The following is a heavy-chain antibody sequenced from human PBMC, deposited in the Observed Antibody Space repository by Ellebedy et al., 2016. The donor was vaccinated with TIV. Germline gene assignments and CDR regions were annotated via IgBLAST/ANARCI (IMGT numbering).Heavy chain of an antibody. CDR1: GFSFSSYT. Sequence: AGSLRLSXTVSGFSFSSYTMHWVRQAPGKGLEWLALISDDGRKKYYADSVSGRFTISRDNSKNTLYLQMTSLTVEDTAVYYCAKALIRDDYFDYWGQGSLVTVSS. V-gene: IGHV3-30*04. CDR3: AKALIRDDYFDY. J-gene: IGHJ4*02. CDR2: ISDDGRKK.